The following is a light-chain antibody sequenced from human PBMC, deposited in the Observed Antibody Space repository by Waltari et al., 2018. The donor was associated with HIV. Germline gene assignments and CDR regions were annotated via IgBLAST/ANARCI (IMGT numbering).Light chain of an antibody. CDR1: SSNIESNY. CDR3: AAWDDSLSGYV. CDR2: RNK. Sequence: QSVLTQPPSASGTPGQRVTISCSGSSSNIESNYVYWYQHLPGTAPKLLIYRNKQRPSGVPDRFSGSKSGTSASLAISGLRSEDEADYYCAAWDDSLSGYVFGTGTKVTVL. J-gene: IGLJ1*01. V-gene: IGLV1-47*01.